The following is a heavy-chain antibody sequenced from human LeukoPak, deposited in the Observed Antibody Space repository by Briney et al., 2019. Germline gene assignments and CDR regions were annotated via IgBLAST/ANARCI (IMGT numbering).Heavy chain of an antibody. CDR1: GGSFSGYY. D-gene: IGHD5-18*01. J-gene: IGHJ4*02. CDR3: ARGLQNTAMVTLHYFDY. Sequence: SETLSLTCAVYGGSFSGYYWSWIRQPPGKGLEWIGEINHSGSTNYNPSLKSGVTISVDTSKNQFSLKLSSVTAADTAVYYCARGLQNTAMVTLHYFDYWGQGTLVTVSS. V-gene: IGHV4-34*01. CDR2: INHSGST.